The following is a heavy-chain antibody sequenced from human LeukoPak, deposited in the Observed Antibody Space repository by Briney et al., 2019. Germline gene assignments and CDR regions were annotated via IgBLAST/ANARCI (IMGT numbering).Heavy chain of an antibody. CDR1: GGSISNYY. D-gene: IGHD1-26*01. CDR3: ARTIKSGNYYWFDP. CDR2: ISYTGST. J-gene: IGHJ5*02. Sequence: SETLSLTCTVSGGSISNYYWSWIRQPPGEGLEWIGFISYTGSTNYNPSLKSRVTVSVDTSKNQFSLKVTSVTAADTAVYYCARTIKSGNYYWFDPWGQGSLVTVSS. V-gene: IGHV4-59*01.